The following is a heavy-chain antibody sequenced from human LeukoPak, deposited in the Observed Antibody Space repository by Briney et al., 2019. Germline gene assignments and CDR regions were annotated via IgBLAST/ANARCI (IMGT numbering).Heavy chain of an antibody. Sequence: GGSLRLSCAASGFTFSSYAMSWVRQAPGKGLEWVSAISGSGGSTYYADSVRGRFTISRDNSKNTLYLQMISLRAEDTAVYYCAELGITMIGGVWGKGTTVTISS. V-gene: IGHV3-23*01. CDR2: ISGSGGST. CDR1: GFTFSSYA. CDR3: AELGITMIGGV. D-gene: IGHD3-10*02. J-gene: IGHJ6*04.